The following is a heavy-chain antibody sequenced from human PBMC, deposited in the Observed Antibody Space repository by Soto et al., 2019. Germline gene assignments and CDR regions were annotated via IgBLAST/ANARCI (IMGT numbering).Heavy chain of an antibody. J-gene: IGHJ3*02. D-gene: IGHD3-3*01. CDR2: ISAYNGNT. CDR3: AREIGRFLEWLFPVRIRGDI. V-gene: IGHV1-18*01. CDR1: GYTFTSYG. Sequence: QVQLVQSGAEVKKPGASVKVSCKASGYTFTSYGISWVRQAPGQGLEWMGWISAYNGNTNYAQKLQGRVTMTTDTSTSTAYMELRSLRSDDTAVYYCAREIGRFLEWLFPVRIRGDIWGQGTMVTVSS.